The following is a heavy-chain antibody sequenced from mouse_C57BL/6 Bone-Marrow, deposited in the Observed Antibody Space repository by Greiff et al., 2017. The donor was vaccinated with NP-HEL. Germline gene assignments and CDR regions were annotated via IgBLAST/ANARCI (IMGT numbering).Heavy chain of an antibody. CDR3: AREGSGGLRRFAY. J-gene: IGHJ3*01. V-gene: IGHV1-53*01. CDR1: GYTFTSYW. CDR2: INPSNGGT. D-gene: IGHD2-4*01. Sequence: VKLQQPGTELVKPGASVKLSCKASGYTFTSYWMHWVKQRPGQGLEWIGNINPSNGGTNYNEKFKSKATLTVDKSSSTAYMQLSSLTSEDSAVYYCAREGSGGLRRFAYWGQGTLVTVSA.